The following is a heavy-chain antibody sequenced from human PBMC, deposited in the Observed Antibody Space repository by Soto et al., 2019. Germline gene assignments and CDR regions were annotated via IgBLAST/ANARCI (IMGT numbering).Heavy chain of an antibody. CDR1: GFTFSSYA. J-gene: IGHJ4*02. V-gene: IGHV3-30-3*01. CDR3: ARAEVSRYTAMVPYDY. D-gene: IGHD5-18*01. CDR2: ISYDGSNK. Sequence: QVQLVESGGGVVQPGRSLRLSCAASGFTFSSYAMHWVRQAPGKGLEWVAVISYDGSNKYYADSVKGRFTISRDNSKSTRCLRMNSLRSADTAVYYCARAEVSRYTAMVPYDYWGQGTLVTVSS.